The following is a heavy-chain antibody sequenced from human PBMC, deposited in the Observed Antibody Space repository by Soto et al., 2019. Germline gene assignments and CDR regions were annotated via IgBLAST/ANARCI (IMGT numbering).Heavy chain of an antibody. CDR1: GGSISSYY. V-gene: IGHV4-59*01. J-gene: IGHJ5*02. CDR2: IYYSGST. CDR3: ARVGSGSYFRAILFDP. D-gene: IGHD3-10*01. Sequence: SETLSLTCTVSGGSISSYYWSWIRQPPGKGLEWIGYIYYSGSTNYNPSLKSRVTISVDTSKNQFSLKLSSVTAADTAVYYCARVGSGSYFRAILFDPWGQGTLVTVSS.